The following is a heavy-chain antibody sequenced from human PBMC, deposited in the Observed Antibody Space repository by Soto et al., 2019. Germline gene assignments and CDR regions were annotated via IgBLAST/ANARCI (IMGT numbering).Heavy chain of an antibody. V-gene: IGHV3-48*01. D-gene: IGHD1-26*01. J-gene: IGHJ4*02. CDR2: IGWTSTAM. Sequence: GGSLRLSCAASGFTFSSSTMSWVRRAPGKGLEWVSYIGWTSTAMYYADSVKGRFTISRDSAKNSLYLQMDSLRAEDTAVYYCARDQSWAFDYWGQGILVTVYS. CDR3: ARDQSWAFDY. CDR1: GFTFSSST.